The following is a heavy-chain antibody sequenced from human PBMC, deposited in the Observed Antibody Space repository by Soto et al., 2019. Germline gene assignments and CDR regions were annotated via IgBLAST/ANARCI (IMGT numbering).Heavy chain of an antibody. Sequence: QVQFVQSGAEVKKPGASVKVSCKASGFTLSRYAIHWVRQAPGQRPEVLGWINGVGGTTRFSPKFQGRINMTTDTSATTTFMELSSLRSEDTAVYYCARSPPPLGWYDTWGQGTLVSVSS. CDR2: INGVGGTT. V-gene: IGHV1-3*01. D-gene: IGHD7-27*01. CDR3: ARSPPPLGWYDT. CDR1: GFTLSRYA. J-gene: IGHJ5*02.